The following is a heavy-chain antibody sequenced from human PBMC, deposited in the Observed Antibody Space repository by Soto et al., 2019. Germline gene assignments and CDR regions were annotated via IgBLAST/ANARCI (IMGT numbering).Heavy chain of an antibody. Sequence: SETLSLTCSVSGGSIGNYYWSWVRQSPGKGLEWIGYIYYSGSTYYNPSLKSRVTISVDTSKNQFSLKLSSVTAADTAVYYCASRHSSPYFDYWGQGTLVTVS. J-gene: IGHJ4*02. V-gene: IGHV4-59*08. CDR2: IYYSGST. D-gene: IGHD6-13*01. CDR3: ASRHSSPYFDY. CDR1: GGSIGNYY.